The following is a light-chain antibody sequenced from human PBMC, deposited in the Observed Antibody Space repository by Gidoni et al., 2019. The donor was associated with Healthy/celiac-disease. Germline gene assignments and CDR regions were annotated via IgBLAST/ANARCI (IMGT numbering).Light chain of an antibody. CDR1: QSVSSY. V-gene: IGKV3-11*01. CDR3: QQRSNWPPLT. Sequence: EIVLTQSPATLSLSPGERATLSCRASQSVSSYLAWYQQKPGQAPRRLIYDAANRATGIPARCSGSGSGTDFTLTISSLEPEDFAVYYCQQRSNWPPLTFGGGTKVEIK. J-gene: IGKJ4*02. CDR2: DAA.